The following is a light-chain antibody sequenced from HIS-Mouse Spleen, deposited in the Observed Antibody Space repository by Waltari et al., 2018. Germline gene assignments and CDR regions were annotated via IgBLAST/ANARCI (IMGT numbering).Light chain of an antibody. V-gene: IGKV1-9*01. CDR2: AAS. CDR3: QQLNSYPPT. CDR1: QGISSY. Sequence: DIQLTQSPSFLSASVGDRVTITCRASQGISSYLAWYQQKPGKAPKLLIYAASTLQSGVPSRFSGSGYGTEFTLTISSLQPEDFATYYCQQLNSYPPTFGQATKVEIK. J-gene: IGKJ1*01.